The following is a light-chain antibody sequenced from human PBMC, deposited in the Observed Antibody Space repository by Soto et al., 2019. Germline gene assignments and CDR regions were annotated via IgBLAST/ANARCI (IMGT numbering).Light chain of an antibody. V-gene: IGKV1-9*01. Sequence: DIPLTQSPSFLSAAVGDRVTITCRASQGISSYLAWYQQKPGKAPKLLIYAASTLQSGVPSRFSCSGSGTEFTLTISSLQPEDFATYYCQQPNGLTFGGGTKVEIK. CDR3: QQPNGLT. J-gene: IGKJ4*01. CDR2: AAS. CDR1: QGISSY.